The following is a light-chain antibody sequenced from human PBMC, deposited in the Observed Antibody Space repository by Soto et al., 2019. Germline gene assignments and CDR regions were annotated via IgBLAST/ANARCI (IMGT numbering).Light chain of an antibody. J-gene: IGKJ2*01. CDR2: YAS. CDR1: RTVLSTSNNKNY. Sequence: DIALTQSPDSLVVSLGERATITCKTGRTVLSTSNNKNYLAWYQQRPGQPPKLLMYYASTRASGVPDRFIGSGSATEFTLTVAGLQPEDVAVYYCHQYYSRPYSFGQGTRLEI. V-gene: IGKV4-1*01. CDR3: HQYYSRPYS.